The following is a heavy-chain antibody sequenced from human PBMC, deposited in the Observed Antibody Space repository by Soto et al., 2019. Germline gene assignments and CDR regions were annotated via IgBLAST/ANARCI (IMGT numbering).Heavy chain of an antibody. CDR1: GFSFNSFN. CDR2: ISVSGDNI. Sequence: SLRLSCLASGFSFNSFNMNWIRRAPGRGLEWVASISVSGDNIYYGDSMQGRFTISRDNSKRSVFLDLNSLRVEDTAVYYCARDLGLLKSMFDYWGQGTLVTVS. D-gene: IGHD2-8*01. V-gene: IGHV3-21*01. CDR3: ARDLGLLKSMFDY. J-gene: IGHJ4*02.